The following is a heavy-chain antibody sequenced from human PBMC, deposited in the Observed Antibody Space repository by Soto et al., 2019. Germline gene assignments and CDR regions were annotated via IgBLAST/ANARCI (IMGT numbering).Heavy chain of an antibody. CDR3: ARGDRAVDGTIGY. J-gene: IGHJ4*02. D-gene: IGHD6-19*01. CDR1: GGSISSSSYY. Sequence: SETLSLTCTVSGGSISSSSYYWGWIRQPPGNGLEWIGSIYYSGSTYYNPSLKSRVTISVDTTKNQFSLKLSSVTAADTAGYYCARGDRAVDGTIGYWGQGTLVTVSS. CDR2: IYYSGST. V-gene: IGHV4-39*07.